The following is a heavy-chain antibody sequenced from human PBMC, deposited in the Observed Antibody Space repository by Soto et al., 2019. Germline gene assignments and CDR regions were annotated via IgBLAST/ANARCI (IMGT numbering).Heavy chain of an antibody. CDR3: ARARGGDYYYGMDV. V-gene: IGHV3-7*04. CDR1: GFTFSSYW. Sequence: EVQLVESGGGLVQPGGSLRLSCAASGFTFSSYWMSWVRQAPGKGLEWVANIKQDGSEKYYVDSVKGRFTISRDNAKNSLYLKMNSLRAEDTAVYYCARARGGDYYYGMDVWGQGTTVTVSS. J-gene: IGHJ6*02. D-gene: IGHD3-10*01. CDR2: IKQDGSEK.